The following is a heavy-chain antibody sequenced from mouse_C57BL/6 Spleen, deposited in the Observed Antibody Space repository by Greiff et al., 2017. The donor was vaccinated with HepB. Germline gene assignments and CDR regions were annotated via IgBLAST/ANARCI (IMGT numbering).Heavy chain of an antibody. CDR3: ARGRTGTRSYFDY. Sequence: EVQLQQSGPELVKPGASVKMSCKASGYTFTDYNMHWVKQSHGKSLEWIGYINPNNGGTSYNQKFKGKATLTVNKSSSTAYMELRSLTSEDSAVYYCARGRTGTRSYFDYWGQGTTLTVSS. D-gene: IGHD2-14*01. V-gene: IGHV1-22*01. CDR2: INPNNGGT. CDR1: GYTFTDYN. J-gene: IGHJ2*01.